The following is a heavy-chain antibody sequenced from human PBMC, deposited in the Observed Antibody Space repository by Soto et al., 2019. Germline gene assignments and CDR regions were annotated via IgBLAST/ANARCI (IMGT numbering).Heavy chain of an antibody. J-gene: IGHJ5*02. V-gene: IGHV3-23*01. CDR3: SKWSGFGEA. D-gene: IGHD3-10*01. Sequence: EVQLLESGGGLVQPGGSLRLSCVASGFDFSSNSMTWARQAPGKGLEWVGGISRGGDITFYRDSVKGRFTISRDISKNTLFWQMNSLRVEATATSFCSKWSGFGEAWGQGTLVTVS. CDR1: GFDFSSNS. CDR2: ISRGGDIT.